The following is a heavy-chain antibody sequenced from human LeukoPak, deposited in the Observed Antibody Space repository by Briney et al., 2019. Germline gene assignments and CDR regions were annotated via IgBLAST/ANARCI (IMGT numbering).Heavy chain of an antibody. CDR1: GFTFSSYW. J-gene: IGHJ3*02. Sequence: PGGSLRLSCAASGFTFSSYWMSWVRHAPGKGLEWVAHIKQDGSEKYYVDSVKGRFAISRDNARNSLYLQMNSLRAEDTALYYCARERYCSGGSCADAFDIWGQGTMVTVSS. V-gene: IGHV3-7*03. CDR3: ARERYCSGGSCADAFDI. D-gene: IGHD2-15*01. CDR2: IKQDGSEK.